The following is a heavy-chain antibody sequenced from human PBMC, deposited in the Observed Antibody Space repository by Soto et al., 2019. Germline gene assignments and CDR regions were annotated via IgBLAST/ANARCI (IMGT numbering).Heavy chain of an antibody. D-gene: IGHD3-22*01. CDR1: GFTFSSYA. CDR2: IISSGGST. Sequence: GGSLRLSCAASGFTFSSYAMNWVRQAPGKGLEWVSAIISSGGSTYYADSVKGRFTISRDNSKDTLYLQMNSLRAEDTAIYYCAKGRYSYGYFDFDYWGQGTLVTVSS. V-gene: IGHV3-23*01. CDR3: AKGRYSYGYFDFDY. J-gene: IGHJ4*02.